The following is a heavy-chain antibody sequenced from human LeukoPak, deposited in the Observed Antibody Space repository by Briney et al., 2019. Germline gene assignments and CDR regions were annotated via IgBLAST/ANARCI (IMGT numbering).Heavy chain of an antibody. J-gene: IGHJ5*02. D-gene: IGHD5-24*01. CDR2: VRYDESNK. CDR1: GFIFRDYG. CDR3: AKDPGRWIPKGFGH. Sequence: GGSLRLSCAASGFIFRDYGIHWVRQAPGKGLEWVAFVRYDESNKYYADSVKGRFTISRDNSRNTMYLQMNNLRVEDTAVYYCAKDPGRWIPKGFGHWGQGTLVTVSS. V-gene: IGHV3-30*02.